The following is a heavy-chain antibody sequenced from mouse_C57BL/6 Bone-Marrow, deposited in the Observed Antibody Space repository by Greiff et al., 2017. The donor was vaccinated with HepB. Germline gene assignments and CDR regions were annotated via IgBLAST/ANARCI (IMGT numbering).Heavy chain of an antibody. J-gene: IGHJ2*01. CDR2: ISSGSSTI. CDR1: GFTFSDYG. D-gene: IGHD1-1*01. V-gene: IGHV5-17*01. CDR3: ARDYYYGSLDY. Sequence: EVKLMESGGGLVKPGGSLKLSCAASGFTFSDYGMHWVRQAPEKGLEWVAYISSGSSTIYYADTVKGRFTISRDNAKNTLFLQMTSLRSEDTAMYYCARDYYYGSLDYWGQGTTLTVSS.